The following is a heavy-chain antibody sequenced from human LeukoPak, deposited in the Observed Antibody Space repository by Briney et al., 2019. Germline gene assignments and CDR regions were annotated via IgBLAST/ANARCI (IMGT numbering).Heavy chain of an antibody. CDR3: ARNPPRTGDFNS. D-gene: IGHD7-27*01. V-gene: IGHV1-2*02. CDR2: INPNSGGT. Sequence: GASVKVSCKASGYTFTGYYMHWVRQAPGQGLEWMGWINPNSGGTNYAQKFQGRVTMTRDTSTNTAYMELSGLTSEDTAVYYCARNPPRTGDFNSWGQGALVTVSS. CDR1: GYTFTGYY. J-gene: IGHJ4*02.